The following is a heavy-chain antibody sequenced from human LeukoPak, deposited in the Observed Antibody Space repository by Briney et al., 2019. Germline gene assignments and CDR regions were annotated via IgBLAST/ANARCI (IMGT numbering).Heavy chain of an antibody. V-gene: IGHV1-3*01. J-gene: IGHJ4*02. CDR2: INAGNGNT. CDR3: ARDWHDSSGLLPFDY. Sequence: GASVEVSCKASGYTFTSYAMHWVRQAPGQRLEWMGWINAGNGNTKYSQKFQGRVTITRDTSASTAYMELSSPRSEDTAVYYCARDWHDSSGLLPFDYWGQGTLVTVSS. D-gene: IGHD3-22*01. CDR1: GYTFTSYA.